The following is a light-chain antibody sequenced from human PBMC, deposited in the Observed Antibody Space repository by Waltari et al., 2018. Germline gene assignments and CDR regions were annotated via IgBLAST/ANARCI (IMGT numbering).Light chain of an antibody. Sequence: QAVVTQEPSLTVSPGGTVTPPCASSPGPVTRGHYPYWFQQKPGQAPRTLIYATSNKHSWTPVRFSGSLLGGKAALTLSGAQPEDEADYYCLISFGGAEEIFGGGTKLTVL. CDR2: ATS. CDR3: LISFGGAEEI. J-gene: IGLJ2*01. CDR1: PGPVTRGHY. V-gene: IGLV7-46*01.